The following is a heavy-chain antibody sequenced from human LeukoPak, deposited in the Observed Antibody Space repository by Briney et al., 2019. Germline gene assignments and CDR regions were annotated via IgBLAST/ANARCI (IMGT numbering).Heavy chain of an antibody. CDR1: GGSFSSYY. Sequence: SETLSLICAVCGGSFSSYYWSWIRQPPGRGLEWIGDTDHGGITNCNPSLKSRVTISVDTSKNQFSLTLRSVTAADTAVYYCAGLQGHSYYYMDVWGRGTTVTVSS. J-gene: IGHJ6*03. V-gene: IGHV4-34*01. CDR3: AGLQGHSYYYMDV. CDR2: TDHGGIT.